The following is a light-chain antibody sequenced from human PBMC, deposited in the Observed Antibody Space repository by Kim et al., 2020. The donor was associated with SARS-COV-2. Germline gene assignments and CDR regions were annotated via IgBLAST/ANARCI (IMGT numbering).Light chain of an antibody. CDR2: YDD. J-gene: IGLJ3*02. V-gene: IGLV1-36*01. Sequence: QRVTISCSGNSSNIGNDAVNWYQQLPGKAPRLIIYYDDLLPSGVSDRFSGSRSGTSASLAISGLQSDDEATYHCGTWDDNLGGPVFGGGTQLTVL. CDR3: GTWDDNLGGPV. CDR1: SSNIGNDA.